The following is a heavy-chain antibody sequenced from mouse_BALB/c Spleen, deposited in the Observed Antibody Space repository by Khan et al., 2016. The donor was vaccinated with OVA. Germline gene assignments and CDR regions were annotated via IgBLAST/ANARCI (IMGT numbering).Heavy chain of an antibody. D-gene: IGHD6-1*01. CDR3: VRRFRTACPVYYDAMDY. CDR2: INTNTGEP. Sequence: QIQLVQSGPELMKPGETVKISCNASGYSFTNYGMNWVKQAPGKGLKWMGCINTNTGEPSYAEKLKGRFAFSLETSAGTAYLQINNLKHEDTASYYGVRRFRTACPVYYDAMDYWGQGTSVTVSS. V-gene: IGHV9-3*02. CDR1: GYSFTNYG. J-gene: IGHJ4*01.